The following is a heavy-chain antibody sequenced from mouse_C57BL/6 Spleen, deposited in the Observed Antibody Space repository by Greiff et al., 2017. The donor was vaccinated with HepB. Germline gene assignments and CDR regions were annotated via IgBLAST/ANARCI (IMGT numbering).Heavy chain of an antibody. J-gene: IGHJ2*01. Sequence: QVQLQQPGAELVKPGASVKLSCKASGYTFTSYWMHWVKQRPGQGLEWIGMIHPNSGSTNYNEKFKSKATLTVDKSSSTAYMQLSSLTSEDSAVYYCARPSYYGYDVENYFDYWGQGTTLTVSS. CDR3: ARPSYYGYDVENYFDY. D-gene: IGHD2-2*01. CDR2: IHPNSGST. V-gene: IGHV1-64*01. CDR1: GYTFTSYW.